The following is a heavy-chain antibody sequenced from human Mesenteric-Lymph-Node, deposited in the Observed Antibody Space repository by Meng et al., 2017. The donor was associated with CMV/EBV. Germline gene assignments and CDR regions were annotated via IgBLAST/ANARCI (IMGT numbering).Heavy chain of an antibody. J-gene: IGHJ4*02. Sequence: GESLKISCAASGFTFSDYYMSWIRQAPGKGLEWVSYISSSGSTIYYADSVKGRFTISRDNAKNSLYLQMNSLRAEDTAVYYCARVGADGGRYCSSTSCETSLQADYWGQGTLVTVSS. CDR2: ISSSGSTI. CDR1: GFTFSDYY. V-gene: IGHV3-11*01. CDR3: ARVGADGGRYCSSTSCETSLQADY. D-gene: IGHD2-2*01.